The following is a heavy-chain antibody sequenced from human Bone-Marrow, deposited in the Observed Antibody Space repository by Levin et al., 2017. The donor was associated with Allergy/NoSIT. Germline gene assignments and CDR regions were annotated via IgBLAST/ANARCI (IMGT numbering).Heavy chain of an antibody. CDR3: ARDFCNSATCYLDY. CDR2: TYYRSIWHY. Sequence: SQTLSLTCVISGDSVSSNSAAWNWIRHSPSRGLEWLGRTYYRSIWHYGYALSVKSRITINPDTSKNQFSLQLNSVTPEDTAVYYCARDFCNSATCYLDYWGQGTLVTVSS. D-gene: IGHD2-2*01. V-gene: IGHV6-1*01. J-gene: IGHJ4*02. CDR1: GDSVSSNSAA.